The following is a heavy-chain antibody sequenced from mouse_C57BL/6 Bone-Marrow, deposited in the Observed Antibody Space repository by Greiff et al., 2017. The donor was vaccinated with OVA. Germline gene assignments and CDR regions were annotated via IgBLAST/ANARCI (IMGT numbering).Heavy chain of an antibody. CDR1: GYAFSSYW. CDR2: IYPGDGDT. J-gene: IGHJ2*01. Sequence: VKLQESGAELVKPGASVKISCKASGYAFSSYWMNWVKQRPGQGLEWIGQIYPGDGDTNYNGKFKGKATLTADKSSSTAYMQLSSLTSEDSAVYFCARGVITTVVDYFDYWGQGTTLTVSS. D-gene: IGHD1-1*01. CDR3: ARGVITTVVDYFDY. V-gene: IGHV1-80*01.